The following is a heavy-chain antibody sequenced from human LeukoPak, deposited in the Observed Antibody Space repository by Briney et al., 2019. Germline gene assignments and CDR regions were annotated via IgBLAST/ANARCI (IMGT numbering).Heavy chain of an antibody. CDR3: ARLVGAATDPFDY. D-gene: IGHD1-26*01. Sequence: WIRQPPGKGLEWIGTIYYSGTTYYNPSLKSRVLISVDTAKNQFSLKLRSVTAADTAVYYCARLVGAATDPFDYWGQGTLVTVSS. V-gene: IGHV4-39*01. J-gene: IGHJ4*02. CDR2: IYYSGTT.